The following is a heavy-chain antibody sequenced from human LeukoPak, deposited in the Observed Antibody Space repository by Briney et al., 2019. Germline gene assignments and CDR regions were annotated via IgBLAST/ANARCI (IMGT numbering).Heavy chain of an antibody. CDR3: ARVSYRYSYGSIDY. J-gene: IGHJ4*02. D-gene: IGHD5-18*01. CDR2: IHTSGST. CDR1: GGSISSGSYY. Sequence: PSETLSLTCTVSGGSISSGSYYWSWIRQPAGKGLEWIGRIHTSGSTSYNPSLKSRVTMSVDTSKNQFSLKLSSVTAADTAVYYCARVSYRYSYGSIDYWGQGTLVTVSS. V-gene: IGHV4-61*02.